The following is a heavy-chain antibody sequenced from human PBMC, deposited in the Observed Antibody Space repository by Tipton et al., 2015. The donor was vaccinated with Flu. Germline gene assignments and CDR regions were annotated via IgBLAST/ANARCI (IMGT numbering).Heavy chain of an antibody. V-gene: IGHV4-39*07. CDR3: ARDVAAALDY. CDR2: IYYSGST. D-gene: IGHD6-13*01. CDR1: GDSISSSSYY. J-gene: IGHJ4*02. Sequence: TLSLTCTVSGDSISSSSYYWGWIRQPPGKGLEWIGSIYYSGSTYYNPSLKSRVTISVDTSKNQFSLKLSSVTAADTAVYYCARDVAAALDYWGQGTLVTVSS.